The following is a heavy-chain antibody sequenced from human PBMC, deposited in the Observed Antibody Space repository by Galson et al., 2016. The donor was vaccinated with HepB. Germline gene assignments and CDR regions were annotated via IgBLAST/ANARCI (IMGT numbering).Heavy chain of an antibody. Sequence: QSGAEVKKPGESLKISCKGSGYSFTSYWIAWVRQMPGKGLEWMGIIYPGDSETRYSPPFQGQVTISADKSISTAYLQWSSLKASDTAMYYCARHLNYYDSNGYSYGDYWGQGTLVTVSS. CDR1: GYSFTSYW. D-gene: IGHD3-22*01. CDR3: ARHLNYYDSNGYSYGDY. J-gene: IGHJ4*02. CDR2: IYPGDSET. V-gene: IGHV5-51*01.